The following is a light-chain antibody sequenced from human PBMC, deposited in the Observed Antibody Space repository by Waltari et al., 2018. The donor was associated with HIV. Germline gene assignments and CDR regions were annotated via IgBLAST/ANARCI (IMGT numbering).Light chain of an antibody. V-gene: IGKV3-11*01. CDR2: DAS. Sequence: ENVLTKSPATLYLSPGERATLSCRTSQSVSSYLAWYQQKPGQAPRLLIYDASNRATGIPARFSGSGSGTDFTLTISSLEPEDFAVYYCQQRSNWPGTFGPGTKVEIK. CDR1: QSVSSY. CDR3: QQRSNWPGT. J-gene: IGKJ3*01.